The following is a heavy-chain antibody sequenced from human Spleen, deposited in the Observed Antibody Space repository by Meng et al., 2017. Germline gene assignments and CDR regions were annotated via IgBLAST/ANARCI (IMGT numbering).Heavy chain of an antibody. D-gene: IGHD4-11*01. CDR1: DDSISSYY. CDR2: IYHNGDT. CDR3: ARGPTTMAHDFDY. V-gene: IGHV4-59*12. Sequence: QVHLQESGPGLVKPSETLSLTCTVSDDSISSYYWNWIRQPPGKGLEWIGFIYHNGDTNYNPSLKSRVTISVDTSKNQFSLKLSSVTAADSAVYYCARGPTTMAHDFDYWGQGTLVTVSS. J-gene: IGHJ4*02.